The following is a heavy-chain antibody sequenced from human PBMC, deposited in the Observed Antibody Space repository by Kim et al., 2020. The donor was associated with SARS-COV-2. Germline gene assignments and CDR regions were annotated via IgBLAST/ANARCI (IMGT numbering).Heavy chain of an antibody. CDR3: AKEYRPYYGSGRFYYYYGMDV. J-gene: IGHJ6*02. D-gene: IGHD3-10*01. Sequence: GGSLRLSCAASGFTFSSYAMSWVHQAPGKGLEWVSAISGSGGSTYYADSVKGRFTISRDNSKNTLYLQMNSLRAEDTAVYYCAKEYRPYYGSGRFYYYYGMDVWGQGTTVTVSS. CDR1: GFTFSSYA. V-gene: IGHV3-23*01. CDR2: ISGSGGST.